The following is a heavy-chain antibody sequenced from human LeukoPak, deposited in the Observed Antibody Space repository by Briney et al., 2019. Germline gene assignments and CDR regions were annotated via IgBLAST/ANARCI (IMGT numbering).Heavy chain of an antibody. CDR2: INSDSDTV. D-gene: IGHD3-10*01. V-gene: IGHV3-48*04. CDR1: GFTFRTYG. Sequence: PGGFLRLSCAASGFTFRTYGVNWVRQAPGKGLEWISYINSDSDTVYYSNSVKGRFTISRDNAKKSLYLQMNSLRAEDTAMYYCARETRGESDYWGHGTLVTVSS. CDR3: ARETRGESDY. J-gene: IGHJ4*01.